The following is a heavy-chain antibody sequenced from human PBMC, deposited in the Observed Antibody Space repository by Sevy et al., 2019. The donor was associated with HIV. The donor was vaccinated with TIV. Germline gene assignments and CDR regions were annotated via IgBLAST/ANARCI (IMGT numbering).Heavy chain of an antibody. CDR3: TTDTSRYCSGGSCYDDY. D-gene: IGHD2-15*01. Sequence: LSLTCAASGFTFSNAWMSWVRQAPGKGLEWVGRIKSKTDGGTTDYAAPVKGRFTISRDDSKNTLYLQMNSLKTEDTAVYYCTTDTSRYCSGGSCYDDYWGQGTLVTVSS. V-gene: IGHV3-15*01. J-gene: IGHJ4*02. CDR2: IKSKTDGGTT. CDR1: GFTFSNAW.